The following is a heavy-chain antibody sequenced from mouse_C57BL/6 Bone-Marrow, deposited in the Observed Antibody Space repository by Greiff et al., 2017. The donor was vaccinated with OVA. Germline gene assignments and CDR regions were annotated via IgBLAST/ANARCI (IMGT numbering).Heavy chain of an antibody. J-gene: IGHJ3*01. CDR1: GFTFSDYG. D-gene: IGHD1-1*01. Sequence: DVKLVESGGGLVKPGGSLKLSCAASGFTFSDYGMHWVRQAPEKGLEWVAYISSGSSTIYYADTVKGRFTISRDNAKNTLFLQMTSLRSEDTAMYYCASSTGAYWGQGTLVTVSA. CDR2: ISSGSSTI. CDR3: ASSTGAY. V-gene: IGHV5-17*01.